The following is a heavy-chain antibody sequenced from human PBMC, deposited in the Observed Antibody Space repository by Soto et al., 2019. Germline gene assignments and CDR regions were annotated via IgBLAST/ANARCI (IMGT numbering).Heavy chain of an antibody. V-gene: IGHV4-59*08. D-gene: IGHD4-17*01. Sequence: PSETLSLTCTVSGGSISSYYWSWIRQPPGKGLEWIGYIYYSGSTNYNPSLKSRVTISVDTSKNQFSLKLSSVTAADTAVYYCARSIDYGDLYLPYFDYWGQGTLVTVSS. CDR2: IYYSGST. J-gene: IGHJ4*02. CDR3: ARSIDYGDLYLPYFDY. CDR1: GGSISSYY.